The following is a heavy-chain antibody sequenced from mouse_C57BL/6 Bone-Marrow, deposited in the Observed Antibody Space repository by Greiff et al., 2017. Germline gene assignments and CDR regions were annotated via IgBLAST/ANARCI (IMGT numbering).Heavy chain of an antibody. CDR3: TTKGGRDLDV. V-gene: IGHV14-4*01. CDR2: IDPENGDT. D-gene: IGHD3-1*01. Sequence: VQLQQSGAELVRPGASVTLSCTASGFNIKDDYMHWVKQRPEQGLEWIGWIDPENGDTEYASKFQGKATITADTSSNTAYLQLSSLTSEDTAVYYCTTKGGRDLDVWGRGTTVTVSA. J-gene: IGHJ1*03. CDR1: GFNIKDDY.